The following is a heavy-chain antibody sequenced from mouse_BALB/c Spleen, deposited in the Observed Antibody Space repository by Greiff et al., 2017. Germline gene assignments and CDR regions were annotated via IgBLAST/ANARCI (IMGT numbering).Heavy chain of an antibody. CDR1: GYTFSSYW. J-gene: IGHJ2*01. CDR3: ARPFSLGRTPFDY. Sequence: QVQLKQSGAELMKPGASVKISCKATGYTFSSYWIEWVKQRPGHGLEWIGEILPGSGSTNYNEKFKGKATFTADTSSNTAYMQLSSLTSEDSAVYYCARPFSLGRTPFDYWGQGTTLTVSS. D-gene: IGHD4-1*01. V-gene: IGHV1-9*01. CDR2: ILPGSGST.